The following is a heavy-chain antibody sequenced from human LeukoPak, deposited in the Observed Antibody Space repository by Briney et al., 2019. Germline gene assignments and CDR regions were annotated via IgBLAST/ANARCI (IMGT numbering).Heavy chain of an antibody. Sequence: GGSLRLSCEASGFSFSSYNMDWVRQTPGKGLEWISSITTSSTYTFYADSVKGRFTISRDNAKNSLYLQMNSLRAEDTAVYYCARGDYGSGSYHGYWGQGTLVTVSS. CDR3: ARGDYGSGSYHGY. V-gene: IGHV3-21*04. CDR1: GFSFSSYN. D-gene: IGHD3-10*01. CDR2: ITTSSTYT. J-gene: IGHJ4*02.